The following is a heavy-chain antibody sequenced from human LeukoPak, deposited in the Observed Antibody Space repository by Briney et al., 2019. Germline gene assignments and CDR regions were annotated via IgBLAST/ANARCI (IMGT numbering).Heavy chain of an antibody. V-gene: IGHV3-48*03. CDR2: ISSSGGTI. CDR3: ATTRGLWWFDP. CDR1: GFTSSSYE. Sequence: GGSLRLSCAASGFTSSSYEMNWVRQAPGKGLEWVSYISSSGGTIYYADSVKGRFTISRDNAKNSLYLQMNSLRAEDTAVYYCATTRGLWWFDPWGQGTLVTVSS. J-gene: IGHJ5*02. D-gene: IGHD3-10*01.